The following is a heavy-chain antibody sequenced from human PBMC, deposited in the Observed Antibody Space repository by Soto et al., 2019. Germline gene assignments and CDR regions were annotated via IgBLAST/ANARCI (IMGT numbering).Heavy chain of an antibody. CDR2: IIPMFGTT. CDR1: GWTFSSHA. Sequence: SVKVSCKTSGWTFSSHAINWVRQAPGQGLEWMGGIIPMFGTTNYAQKFKGRVTISADESTSTAYMELSSLRSEDAAVYYCARAAIHGSSWYFWFDPWGRGTLVTVSS. V-gene: IGHV1-69*13. CDR3: ARAAIHGSSWYFWFDP. D-gene: IGHD6-13*01. J-gene: IGHJ5*02.